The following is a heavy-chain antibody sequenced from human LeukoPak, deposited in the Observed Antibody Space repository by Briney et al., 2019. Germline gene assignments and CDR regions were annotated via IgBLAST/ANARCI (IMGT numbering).Heavy chain of an antibody. CDR3: GRTYSGSYYFNY. J-gene: IGHJ4*02. CDR1: GFTFSGYW. V-gene: IGHV3-74*01. CDR2: INSDGSST. D-gene: IGHD1-26*01. Sequence: GGALRLSCAASGFTFSGYWMHWVRHAPGKGLVWVLRINSDGSSTTYADSVKGRFTISRDNAKNTLYLQMNSLRPEDTAVYYCGRTYSGSYYFNYWGQGTLVTVSS.